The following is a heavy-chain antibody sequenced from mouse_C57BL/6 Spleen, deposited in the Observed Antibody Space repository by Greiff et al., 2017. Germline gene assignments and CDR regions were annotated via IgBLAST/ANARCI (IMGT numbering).Heavy chain of an antibody. CDR3: ARDDYSNPYYFDD. D-gene: IGHD2-5*01. V-gene: IGHV1-82*01. J-gene: IGHJ2*01. CDR2: IYPGDGDT. CDR1: GYAFSSSW. Sequence: QVQLQQSGPELVKPGASVKISCKASGYAFSSSWMNWVKQRPGKGLEWIGRIYPGDGDTNYNGKFKGKATLTADKSSSTAYMQLSSLTSEDSAVYFCARDDYSNPYYFDDWGQGTTLTVSS.